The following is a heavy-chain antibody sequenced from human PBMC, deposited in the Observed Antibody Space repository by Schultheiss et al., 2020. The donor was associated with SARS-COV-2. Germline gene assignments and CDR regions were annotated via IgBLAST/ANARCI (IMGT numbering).Heavy chain of an antibody. CDR3: ARDLGDEIDYYGMDV. CDR2: SIPIIGTP. CDR1: GGTFSSYA. J-gene: IGHJ6*02. Sequence: SVKVSCKASGGTFSSYAISWVRQAPGQGLEWMGGSIPIIGTPNYAQQFQARVTITADESTSTAYMELSSLKSEDTAVYYCARDLGDEIDYYGMDVWGQGTTVTVSS. D-gene: IGHD5-24*01. V-gene: IGHV1-69*13.